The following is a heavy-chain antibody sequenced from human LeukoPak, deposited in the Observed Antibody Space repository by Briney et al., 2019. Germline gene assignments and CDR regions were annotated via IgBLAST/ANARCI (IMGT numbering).Heavy chain of an antibody. Sequence: ASVKVSCKASGGTFSSYAISWVRQAPGQGLEWMGGISAYNGNTNYAQKLQGRVTMTTDTSTSTAYMELRSLRSDDTAVYYCARDGRVVAAYNYYYMDVWGKGTTVTVSS. CDR2: ISAYNGNT. CDR3: ARDGRVVAAYNYYYMDV. CDR1: GGTFSSYA. D-gene: IGHD2-15*01. J-gene: IGHJ6*03. V-gene: IGHV1-18*01.